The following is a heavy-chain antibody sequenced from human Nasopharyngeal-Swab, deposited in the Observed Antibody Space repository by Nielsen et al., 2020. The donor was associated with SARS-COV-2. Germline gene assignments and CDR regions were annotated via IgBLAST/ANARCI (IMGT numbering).Heavy chain of an antibody. D-gene: IGHD5-18*01. CDR1: GFTFSSYA. V-gene: IGHV3-23*01. Sequence: GESLKISCAASGFTFSSYAMSWVRQAPGKGLEWVSAISGSGGSTYYADSVKGRFTISGDNSKNTLYLQMNSLRAEDTAVYYCTKDGMVRGAFDIWGQGTMVTVSS. J-gene: IGHJ3*02. CDR2: ISGSGGST. CDR3: TKDGMVRGAFDI.